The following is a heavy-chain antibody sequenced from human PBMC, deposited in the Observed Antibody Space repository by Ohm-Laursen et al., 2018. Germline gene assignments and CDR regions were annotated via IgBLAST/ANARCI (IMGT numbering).Heavy chain of an antibody. CDR1: GGSISSSSYY. CDR2: IYYSGST. J-gene: IGHJ4*02. CDR3: ARGRRTTGWPYFDN. D-gene: IGHD1-1*01. V-gene: IGHV4-61*01. Sequence: GTLSLTCTVSGGSISSSSYYWNWIRQPPGRGLEWIGYIYYSGSTNYNPSLEGRVTISVDTSKSQFSLKLNSVTAADTAVYYCARGRRTTGWPYFDNWGPGTLVIVSP.